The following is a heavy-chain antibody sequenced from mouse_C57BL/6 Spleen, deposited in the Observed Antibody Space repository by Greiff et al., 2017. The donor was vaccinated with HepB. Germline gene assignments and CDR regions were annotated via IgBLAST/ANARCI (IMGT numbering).Heavy chain of an antibody. Sequence: QVQLQQSGAELVRPGASVKLSCKASGYTFTDYYINWVKQRPGQGLEWIARIYPGSGNTYYNEKFKGKATLTAEKSSSTAYMQLSSLTSEDSAVYFCASTVVAPYYYAMDYWGQGTSVTVSS. J-gene: IGHJ4*01. CDR2: IYPGSGNT. CDR1: GYTFTDYY. V-gene: IGHV1-76*01. CDR3: ASTVVAPYYYAMDY. D-gene: IGHD1-1*01.